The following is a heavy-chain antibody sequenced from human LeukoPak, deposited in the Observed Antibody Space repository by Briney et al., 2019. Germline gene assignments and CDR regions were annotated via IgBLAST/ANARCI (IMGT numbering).Heavy chain of an antibody. CDR3: ARGGRYDFLITPDY. CDR2: LNRDGSST. Sequence: PGGSLRLSCAASVFTFRIWWMHWVRQAPGKGRVCVSRLNRDGSSTICADSVRGRFTISRDNAKTTLYLQMNSLRAEDMAVYYCARGGRYDFLITPDYWGQGTLVTVSS. D-gene: IGHD3-3*01. J-gene: IGHJ4*02. CDR1: VFTFRIWW. V-gene: IGHV3-74*01.